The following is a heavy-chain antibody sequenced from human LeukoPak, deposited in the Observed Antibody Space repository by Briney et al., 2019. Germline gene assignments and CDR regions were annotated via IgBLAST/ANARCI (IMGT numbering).Heavy chain of an antibody. CDR2: IYSNGNT. V-gene: IGHV4-4*07. J-gene: IGHJ3*02. CDR3: ARGRYCSSTSCYRYAFDI. Sequence: SETLSLTCTVSGGSITNYYWSWIRQPAGKGLEWIGHIYSNGNTDHNPSLKGRVTMSVDTSKNQFSVRLNSVTAADTAVYYCARGRYCSSTSCYRYAFDIWGQGTMVTVSS. D-gene: IGHD2-2*01. CDR1: GGSITNYY.